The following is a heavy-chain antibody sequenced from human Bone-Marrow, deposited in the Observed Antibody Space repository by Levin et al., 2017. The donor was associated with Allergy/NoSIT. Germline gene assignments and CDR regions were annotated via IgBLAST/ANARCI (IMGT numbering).Heavy chain of an antibody. CDR3: AREGGYCSSTSCLSENWFDP. V-gene: IGHV3-21*01. CDR1: GFTFSSYS. J-gene: IGHJ5*02. CDR2: ISSSSSYI. D-gene: IGHD2-2*03. Sequence: ASVKVSCAASGFTFSSYSMNWVRQAPGKGLEWVSSISSSSSYIYYADSVKGRFTISRDNAKNSLYLQMNSLRAEDTAVYYCAREGGYCSSTSCLSENWFDPWGQGTLVTVSS.